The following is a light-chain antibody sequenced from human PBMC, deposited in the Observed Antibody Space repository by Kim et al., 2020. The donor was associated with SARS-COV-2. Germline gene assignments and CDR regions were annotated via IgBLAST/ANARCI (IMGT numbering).Light chain of an antibody. CDR1: SSNIGKFS. J-gene: IGLJ3*02. CDR3: GTWDNSRGGV. CDR2: ANE. V-gene: IGLV1-51*01. Sequence: PGQKVTISCSGSSSNIGKFSVSWYQTLPGTAPKLLIYANEKRPSGIPDRFSGSKSGTSATLVITGLQTGDEADYYCGTWDNSRGGVFGGGTQLTVL.